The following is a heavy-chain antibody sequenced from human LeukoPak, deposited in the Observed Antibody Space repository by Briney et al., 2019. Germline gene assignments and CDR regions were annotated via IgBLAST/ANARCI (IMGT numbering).Heavy chain of an antibody. V-gene: IGHV3-9*01. Sequence: GGSLRLSCAASGFTFDDYAMHWVRQAPGKGLEWVSGISWNSGSIGYADSVKGRFTISRDNAKNSLYLQMNSLRAEDTALYYCAKDMSSSGTLDYWGQGTPVTVSS. D-gene: IGHD3-22*01. CDR1: GFTFDDYA. J-gene: IGHJ4*02. CDR2: ISWNSGSI. CDR3: AKDMSSSGTLDY.